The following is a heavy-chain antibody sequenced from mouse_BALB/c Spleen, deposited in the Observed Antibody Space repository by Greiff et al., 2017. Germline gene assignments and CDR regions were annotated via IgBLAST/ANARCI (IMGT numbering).Heavy chain of an antibody. D-gene: IGHD2-4*01. CDR3: ARSYDYDRGAWFAY. Sequence: QVQLQQSGAELVKPGASVKLSCKTSGYTFTSYWIQWVKQRPGQGLGWIGEIFPGTGTTYYNEKFKGKATLTIDTSSSTAYMQLSSLTSEDSAVYFCARSYDYDRGAWFAYWGQGTLVTVSA. J-gene: IGHJ3*01. CDR1: GYTFTSYW. V-gene: IGHV1S132*01. CDR2: IFPGTGTT.